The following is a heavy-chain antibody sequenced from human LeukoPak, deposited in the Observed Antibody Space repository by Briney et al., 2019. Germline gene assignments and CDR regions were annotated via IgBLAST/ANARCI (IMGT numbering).Heavy chain of an antibody. CDR2: ISSSGSTI. V-gene: IGHV3-11*01. D-gene: IGHD1-26*01. Sequence: LSLTCTVSGGSIGSYYMSWIRQAPGKGLEWVSYISSSGSTIYYADSVKGRFTISRDNAKNSLYLQTNSLRAEDTAVYYCARDYTRGSYYLFGYWGQGTLVTVSS. CDR3: ARDYTRGSYYLFGY. J-gene: IGHJ4*02. CDR1: GGSIGSYY.